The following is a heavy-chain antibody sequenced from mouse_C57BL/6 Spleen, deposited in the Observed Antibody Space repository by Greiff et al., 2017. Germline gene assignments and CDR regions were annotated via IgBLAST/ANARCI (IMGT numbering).Heavy chain of an antibody. CDR1: GFTFSSYA. V-gene: IGHV5-4*03. D-gene: IGHD2-9*01. J-gene: IGHJ2*01. CDR3: ARAFYGYDKYSFDY. Sequence: EVKLVESGGGLVKPGGSLKLSCAASGFTFSSYAMSWVRQTPEKRLEWVATISDGGSYTYYPDNVKGRFTISRDNAKNNLYLQMSHLKSEDTAMYYCARAFYGYDKYSFDYWAQGTTLPVSP. CDR2: ISDGGSYT.